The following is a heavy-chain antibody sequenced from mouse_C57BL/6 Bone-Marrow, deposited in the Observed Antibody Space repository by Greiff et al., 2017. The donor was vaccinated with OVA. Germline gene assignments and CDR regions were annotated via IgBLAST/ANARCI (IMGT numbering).Heavy chain of an antibody. CDR1: GFSFNTYA. D-gene: IGHD2-3*01. Sequence: EVKVVESGGGLVQPQGSLKLSCAASGFSFNTYAMNWVRQAPGKGLEWVARIRSKSNNYATYYADSVKDRFTISRDDSESMLYLQMNNLKTEDTAMYYCVRHDVYWYFDVWGTGTPVTVSS. V-gene: IGHV10-1*01. CDR2: IRSKSNNYAT. CDR3: VRHDVYWYFDV. J-gene: IGHJ1*03.